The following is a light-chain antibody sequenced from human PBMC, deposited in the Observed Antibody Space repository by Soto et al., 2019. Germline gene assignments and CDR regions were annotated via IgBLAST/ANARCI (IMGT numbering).Light chain of an antibody. V-gene: IGKV1-8*01. CDR1: QGISSY. J-gene: IGKJ1*01. CDR3: HQYYSYPSWT. Sequence: AIRMTQSPSSLSASTGDRVTITCRASQGISSYLAWYQQKPGKAPKLLIYAASTLQSGVPSRFSGSGSGTDFPLTISCLQSEDFATYYCHQYYSYPSWTFGQGTKVEIK. CDR2: AAS.